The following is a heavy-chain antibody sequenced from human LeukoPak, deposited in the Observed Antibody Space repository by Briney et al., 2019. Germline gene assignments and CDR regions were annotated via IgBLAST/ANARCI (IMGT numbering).Heavy chain of an antibody. CDR3: AKDLSDYYDSSGFDY. CDR1: GFTFSSYA. Sequence: GGSLRLSCAASGFTFSSYAMSWVRQAPGKGLEWVSAISGSGGSTHYADSVKGRFTISRDNSKNTLYLQMNSLRAEDTAVYYCAKDLSDYYDSSGFDYWGQGTLVTVSS. J-gene: IGHJ4*02. D-gene: IGHD3-22*01. V-gene: IGHV3-23*01. CDR2: ISGSGGST.